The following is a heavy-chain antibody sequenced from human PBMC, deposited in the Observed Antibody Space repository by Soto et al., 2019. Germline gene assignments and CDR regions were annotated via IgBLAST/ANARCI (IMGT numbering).Heavy chain of an antibody. J-gene: IGHJ6*02. CDR1: GGSISSGDYY. CDR3: ARQDYGDYGGMDV. CDR2: IYYSGST. V-gene: IGHV4-30-4*01. D-gene: IGHD4-17*01. Sequence: PSETLSLTCTVSGGSISSGDYYWSWIRQPPGKGLEWIGYIYYSGSTYYNPSLKSRVTISVDTSKNQFSLKLSSVTAADTAVYYCARQDYGDYGGMDVWGQGTTVTVSS.